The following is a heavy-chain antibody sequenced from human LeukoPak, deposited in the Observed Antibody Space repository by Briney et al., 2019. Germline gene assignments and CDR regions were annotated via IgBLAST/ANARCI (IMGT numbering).Heavy chain of an antibody. CDR3: ARDEFVVVTAILYYFDY. V-gene: IGHV3-30-3*01. CDR2: ISYDGSNK. J-gene: IGHJ4*02. D-gene: IGHD2-21*02. Sequence: GGSLRLSCAASGFTFSSYAMHWVRQAPGKGLEWLAVISYDGSNKYYADSVKGRFTISRDNSKNTLYLQMNSLRAEDTAVYYCARDEFVVVTAILYYFDYWGQGTLVTVSS. CDR1: GFTFSSYA.